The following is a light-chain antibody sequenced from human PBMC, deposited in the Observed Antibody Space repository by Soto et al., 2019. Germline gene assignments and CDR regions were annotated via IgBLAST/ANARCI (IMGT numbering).Light chain of an antibody. CDR1: QSVSSSY. V-gene: IGKV3-20*01. CDR3: QQYGSSPQKFT. CDR2: GAS. J-gene: IGKJ3*01. Sequence: EIVLTQSPGTLSLSPGERATLSCRASQSVSSSYLAWYQQKPGQAPRLLIYGASSRATGIPDRFSGSGSGTDFTLTISRLEPEDFAVYYCQQYGSSPQKFTFGPGTKVDI.